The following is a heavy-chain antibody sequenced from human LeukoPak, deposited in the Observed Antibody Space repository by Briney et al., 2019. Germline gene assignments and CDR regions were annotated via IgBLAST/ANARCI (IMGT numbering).Heavy chain of an antibody. CDR2: ISVYNANT. CDR1: GYSFSSRD. Sequence: ASVKVSCKTSGYSFSSRDISWARQAPGQGLEWMGWISVYNANTNYAQRFQGRVTMTTDPSTSTAYMELRSLRPDDTAVYYCARVDAGRYYGHDNWGQGTLVTVSS. CDR3: ARVDAGRYYGHDN. J-gene: IGHJ4*02. D-gene: IGHD1-26*01. V-gene: IGHV1-18*01.